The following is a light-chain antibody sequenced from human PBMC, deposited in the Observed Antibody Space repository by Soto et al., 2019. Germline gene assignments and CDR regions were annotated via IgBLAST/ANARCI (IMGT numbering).Light chain of an antibody. Sequence: IVMAQNTATLSVSPGESGTVSCRASQLFSSNLAWYQRRPGQAPRLLIYGSSTRATGVPPRFSGSASGTEFTLTISSLQSEDFGVYYCQQYNDWPRTFGQGTRLEIK. J-gene: IGKJ5*01. CDR2: GSS. CDR3: QQYNDWPRT. V-gene: IGKV3-15*01. CDR1: QLFSSN.